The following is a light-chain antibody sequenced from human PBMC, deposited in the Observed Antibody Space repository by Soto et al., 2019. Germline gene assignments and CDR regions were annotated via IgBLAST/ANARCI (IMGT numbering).Light chain of an antibody. CDR2: ENN. Sequence: NFMLTQPHSVSESPGKTVTISCTRSSGNIASYYVQWYQQRPGSSPTSVIYENNQRPSGVPDRFSGSIDRSSNSASLTISGLKTEDEADYYCQSYDFNDWVFGGGTKLTVL. CDR3: QSYDFNDWV. V-gene: IGLV6-57*01. CDR1: SGNIASYY. J-gene: IGLJ3*02.